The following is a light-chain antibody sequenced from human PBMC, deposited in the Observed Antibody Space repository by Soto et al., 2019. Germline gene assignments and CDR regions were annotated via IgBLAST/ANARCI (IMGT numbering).Light chain of an antibody. CDR1: NSNIGVDYG. CDR2: DNT. J-gene: IGLJ2*01. V-gene: IGLV1-40*01. CDR3: QSFDSSFIGLV. Sequence: QSVLTQPPSVTGAPGQRVTISCTGSNSNIGVDYGVHWYQQFPETAPKLLIYDNTNRPSGVPDRFSGSKSGTSASLAITGLQAEDEADYYCQSFDSSFIGLVFGGGTKLTVL.